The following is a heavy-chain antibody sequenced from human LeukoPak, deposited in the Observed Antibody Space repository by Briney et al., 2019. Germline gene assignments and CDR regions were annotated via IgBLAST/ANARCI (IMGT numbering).Heavy chain of an antibody. CDR1: GFTFSSYG. CDR3: ARDYYGSGSSAVFGY. J-gene: IGHJ4*02. V-gene: IGHV3-33*01. CDR2: IWYDGSNK. Sequence: GGSLRLSCAASGFTFSSYGMHWVRQAPGKGLEWVAVIWYDGSNKYYADSVKGRFTISRDNSKNTLYLQMNSLRAEDTAVYYCARDYYGSGSSAVFGYWGQGTLVTVSS. D-gene: IGHD3-10*01.